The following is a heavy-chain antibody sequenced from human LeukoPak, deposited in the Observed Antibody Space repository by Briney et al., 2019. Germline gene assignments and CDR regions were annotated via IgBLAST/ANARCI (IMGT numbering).Heavy chain of an antibody. CDR3: ARGSAMVRGVISPDWFDP. CDR1: GGSISSGNYY. D-gene: IGHD3-10*01. V-gene: IGHV4-30-4*01. Sequence: PSETLSLTCTASGGSISSGNYYWSWIRQPPGKGLEWIGYIYYSGSTYYNPSLKSRLTISVDTSKNQFSLKLRSVTAADTAVYYCARGSAMVRGVISPDWFDPWGQRTLVTVSS. J-gene: IGHJ5*02. CDR2: IYYSGST.